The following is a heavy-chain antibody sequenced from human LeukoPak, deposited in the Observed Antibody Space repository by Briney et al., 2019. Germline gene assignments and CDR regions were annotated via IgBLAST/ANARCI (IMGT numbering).Heavy chain of an antibody. V-gene: IGHV4-34*01. CDR2: INHSGSI. CDR3: ARLPGGDSSGQY. CDR1: GGSFSGYY. D-gene: IGHD3-22*01. Sequence: SETLSLTCAVYGGSFSGYYWSWIRQPPGKGLEWIGEINHSGSINYNPSLKSRVTISVDTSKNQFSLKLSSVTAADTAVYYCARLPGGDSSGQYWGQGTLVTVSS. J-gene: IGHJ4*02.